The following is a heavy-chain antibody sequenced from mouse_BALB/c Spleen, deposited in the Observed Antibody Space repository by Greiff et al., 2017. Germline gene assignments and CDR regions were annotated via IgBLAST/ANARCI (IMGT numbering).Heavy chain of an antibody. CDR1: GFSLTSYG. V-gene: IGHV2-2*02. Sequence: VMLVESGPGLVQPSQSLSITCTVSGFSLTSYGVHWVRQSPGKGLEWLGVIWSGGSTDYNAAFISRLSISKDNSKSQVFFKMNSLQANDTAIYYCARNSRGLLRAMDYWGQGTSVTVSS. CDR3: ARNSRGLLRAMDY. D-gene: IGHD1-1*01. CDR2: IWSGGST. J-gene: IGHJ4*01.